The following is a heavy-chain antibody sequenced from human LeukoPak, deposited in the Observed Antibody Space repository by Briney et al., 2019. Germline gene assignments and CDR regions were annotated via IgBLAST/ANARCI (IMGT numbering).Heavy chain of an antibody. J-gene: IGHJ4*02. CDR3: ASSGLRLGELSL. D-gene: IGHD3-16*02. V-gene: IGHV4-4*07. CDR1: GGSISSYY. Sequence: SETLSLTCTVSGGSISSYYWSWIRQPAGKGLEWIGRIYTSGSTNYNPSLKSRVTMSVDTSKNQFSLKLSSVTAADTAVYYCASSGLRLGELSLWGQGTLVTVSS. CDR2: IYTSGST.